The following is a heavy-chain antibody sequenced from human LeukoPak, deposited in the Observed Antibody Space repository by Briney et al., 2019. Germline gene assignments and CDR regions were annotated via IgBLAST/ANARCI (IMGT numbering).Heavy chain of an antibody. J-gene: IGHJ4*02. CDR1: GGSISSYY. CDR3: ATLAHEYGDYSAGGF. Sequence: SETLSLTCTVSGGSISSYYWSWIRQPPGKGLEWIGYIYYSGSTTYNPSLKSRVTISVDTSKNQFSLKLSSVTAADTAAYYCATLAHEYGDYSAGGFWGQGTLVTVSS. CDR2: IYYSGST. D-gene: IGHD4-17*01. V-gene: IGHV4-59*08.